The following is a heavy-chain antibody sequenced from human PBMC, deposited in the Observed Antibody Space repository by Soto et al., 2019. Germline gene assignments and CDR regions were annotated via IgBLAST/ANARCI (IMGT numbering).Heavy chain of an antibody. V-gene: IGHV4-59*08. CDR3: ARRYGSAIDY. CDR1: GGTISSWY. Sequence: SETLSLTCTVSGGTISSWYWSWVRQPPGKGLEWIGYIYYSGSTNCNPSLKSRVNISVDTSKNQFSLKLSFVTAADTAVYYCARRYGSAIDYWGQGTLVTVSS. CDR2: IYYSGST. J-gene: IGHJ4*02. D-gene: IGHD1-26*01.